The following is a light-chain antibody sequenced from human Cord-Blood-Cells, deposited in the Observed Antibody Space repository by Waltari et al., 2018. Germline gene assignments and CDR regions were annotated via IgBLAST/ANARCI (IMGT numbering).Light chain of an antibody. CDR1: QGISSA. CDR3: QQFNSYPRT. Sequence: AIQLTQSPSSLSASVGDRVTITCRASQGISSALAGYQQKPGKAPKLLICDASSLESGVPSRFSGSGSGTDFTLTISSLQPEDFATYYCQQFNSYPRTFGQGTKVEIK. J-gene: IGKJ1*01. CDR2: DAS. V-gene: IGKV1-13*02.